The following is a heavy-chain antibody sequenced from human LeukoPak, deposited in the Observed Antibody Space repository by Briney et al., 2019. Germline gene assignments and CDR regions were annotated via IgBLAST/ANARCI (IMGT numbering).Heavy chain of an antibody. V-gene: IGHV1-69*13. CDR3: ARDREYGSGSYYNGYFDY. CDR2: IIPIFGTA. CDR1: GGTFSSYA. D-gene: IGHD3-10*01. Sequence: ASVKVSCKASGGTFSSYAISWVRQAPGQGLEWMGGIIPIFGTANYAQKFQGRVTITADESTSTAYMELSSLRSEDTAVYYCARDREYGSGSYYNGYFDYWGQGTLVTVSS. J-gene: IGHJ4*02.